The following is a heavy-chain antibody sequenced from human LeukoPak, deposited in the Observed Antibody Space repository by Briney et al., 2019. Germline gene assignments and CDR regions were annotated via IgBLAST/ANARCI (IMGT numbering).Heavy chain of an antibody. CDR2: IYYSGST. J-gene: IGHJ4*02. D-gene: IGHD2-2*01. V-gene: IGHV4-39*01. CDR3: ARRGEAAAKGGRYFDQ. CDR1: GGSISSYY. Sequence: PSETLSLTCTVSGGSISSYYWGWIRQPPGKGLEWIGNIYYSGSTYYNPSLKSRLTISVDTSKNQFSLKLSSVTAADTAVYFCARRGEAAAKGGRYFDQWGQGTLVTVSS.